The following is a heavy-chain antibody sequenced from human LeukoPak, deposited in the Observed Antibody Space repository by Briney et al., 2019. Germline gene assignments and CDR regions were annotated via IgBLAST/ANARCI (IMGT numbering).Heavy chain of an antibody. CDR2: INPNSGGT. Sequence: ASVKASCKASGYTFTGYYMHWVRQAPGQGLEWMGWINPNSGGTNYAQKFQGRVTMTRDTSISTAYMELSRLRSDDTAVYYCARAVLLGTDFDYWGQGTLVTISS. D-gene: IGHD5-18*01. CDR1: GYTFTGYY. V-gene: IGHV1-2*02. J-gene: IGHJ4*02. CDR3: ARAVLLGTDFDY.